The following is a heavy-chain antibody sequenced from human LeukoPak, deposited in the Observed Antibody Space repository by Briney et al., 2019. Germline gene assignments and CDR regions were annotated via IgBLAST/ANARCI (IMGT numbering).Heavy chain of an antibody. D-gene: IGHD5-12*01. Sequence: SETLSLTCAVYGGSFSGYYWSWIRQPPGKGLEWIGYIYHSGSTYYNPSLKSRVTISVDRSKNQFSLKLSSVTAADTAVYYCARDSDYNAFDIWGQGTMVTVSS. CDR3: ARDSDYNAFDI. CDR2: IYHSGST. J-gene: IGHJ3*02. V-gene: IGHV4-34*01. CDR1: GGSFSGYY.